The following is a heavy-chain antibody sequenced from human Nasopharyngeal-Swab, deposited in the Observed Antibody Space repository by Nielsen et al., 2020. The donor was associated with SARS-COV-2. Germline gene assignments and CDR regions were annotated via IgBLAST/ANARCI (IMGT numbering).Heavy chain of an antibody. CDR1: GFTFSSYG. CDR3: AAGTWYRGGYDAFDV. V-gene: IGHV3-30*03. Sequence: GESLKISCAASGFTFSSYGMHWVRQAPGKGLEWVGVVSSDGSNKYYSDSAKGRFDLSRDNSKNTVDLQMNSLTAEDTAVYYCAAGTWYRGGYDAFDVWGQGTVVTVSS. D-gene: IGHD6-25*01. J-gene: IGHJ3*01. CDR2: VSSDGSNK.